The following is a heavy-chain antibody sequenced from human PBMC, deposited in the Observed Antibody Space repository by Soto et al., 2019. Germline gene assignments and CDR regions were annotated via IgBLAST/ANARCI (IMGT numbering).Heavy chain of an antibody. CDR1: GFTFSNYW. CDR3: SRDVVVGAKALNY. J-gene: IGHJ4*02. CDR2: IEEDGSEK. V-gene: IGHV3-7*01. D-gene: IGHD2-15*01. Sequence: GGSLRLSCAASGFTFSNYWMTWVRQAPGKGLEWVANIEEDGSEKHYVDSVKGRFTISRDNAKNSLYLQMNSLRVEDTAVYFCSRDVVVGAKALNYWGQGALVTVSS.